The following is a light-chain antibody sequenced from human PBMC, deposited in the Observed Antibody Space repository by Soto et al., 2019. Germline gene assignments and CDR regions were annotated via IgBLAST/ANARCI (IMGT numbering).Light chain of an antibody. CDR3: QQYNKWSRT. Sequence: EIVMTQSPATLSVSPGERATLSCRASQSVNINLAWYQQKPGQAPRLLIFGAPSRANGIPARFSGSGSGTEFTLTISNLQTEDFAVYYCQQYNKWSRTFGQGTKVDIK. V-gene: IGKV3-15*01. CDR2: GAP. J-gene: IGKJ1*01. CDR1: QSVNIN.